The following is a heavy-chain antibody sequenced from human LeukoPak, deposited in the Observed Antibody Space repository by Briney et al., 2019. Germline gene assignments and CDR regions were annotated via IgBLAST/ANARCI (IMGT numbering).Heavy chain of an antibody. D-gene: IGHD6-13*01. CDR2: ISYDGSNK. Sequence: GGSLRLSCAASGFTFSSYPMHWVRQAPGKGLEWVAIISYDGSNKYYADSVKGRFTISRDNSKNTLYLQMNSLRGEDTAVYYCARGGRAAAGTTVLTSWGQGTLLTVSS. CDR1: GFTFSSYP. J-gene: IGHJ4*02. V-gene: IGHV3-30-3*01. CDR3: ARGGRAAAGTTVLTS.